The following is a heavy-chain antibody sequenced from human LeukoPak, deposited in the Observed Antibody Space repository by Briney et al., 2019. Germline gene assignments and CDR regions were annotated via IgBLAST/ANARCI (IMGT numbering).Heavy chain of an antibody. J-gene: IGHJ4*02. CDR2: INHSGST. Sequence: SETLSLTCTVSGGSISSYYWSWIRQPPGKGLEWIGEINHSGSTDYNPSLKSRVTISVDTSKNQFSLKLSSVTAAGTAAYYCARGTGGYQLLLYYWGQGTLVTVSS. V-gene: IGHV4-34*01. CDR3: ARGTGGYQLLLYY. CDR1: GGSISSYY. D-gene: IGHD2-2*01.